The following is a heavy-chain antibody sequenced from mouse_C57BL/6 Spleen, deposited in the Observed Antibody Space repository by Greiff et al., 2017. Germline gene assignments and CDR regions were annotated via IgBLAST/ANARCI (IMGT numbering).Heavy chain of an antibody. Sequence: EVMLVESGEGLVKPGGSLKLSCAASGFTFSSYAMSWVRQTPEKRLEWVAYISSGGDYIYYADTVKGRFTISRDNARNTLYLQMSSLKSEDTAMYYCTRDYYSNFWFAYWGQGTLVTVSA. D-gene: IGHD2-5*01. V-gene: IGHV5-9-1*02. J-gene: IGHJ3*01. CDR3: TRDYYSNFWFAY. CDR1: GFTFSSYA. CDR2: ISSGGDYI.